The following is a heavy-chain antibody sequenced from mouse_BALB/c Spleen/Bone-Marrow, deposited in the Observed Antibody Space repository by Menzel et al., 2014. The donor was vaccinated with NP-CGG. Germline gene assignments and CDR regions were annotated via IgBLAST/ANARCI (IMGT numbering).Heavy chain of an antibody. Sequence: VQLKHFWAKTVTQGASVKQSCTASGFNIKETFLKEVKQRNDLGLEENVRKDPANVNTKSSPKFQGKATITADTSSNTAYLQLSSLKNEDTAVYYCVRGHGYYVGYYFDNWGQGTTLTDSS. J-gene: IGHJ2*01. CDR1: GFNIKETF. D-gene: IGHD2-3*01. V-gene: IGHV14-3*02. CDR3: VRGHGYYVGYYFDN. CDR2: KDPANVNT.